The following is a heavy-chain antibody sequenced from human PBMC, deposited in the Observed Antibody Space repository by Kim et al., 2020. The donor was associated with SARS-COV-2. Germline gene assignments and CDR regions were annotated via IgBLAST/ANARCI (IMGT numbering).Heavy chain of an antibody. CDR1: GGSISSSSYY. D-gene: IGHD5-12*01. V-gene: IGHV4-39*01. CDR2: IYHTGST. Sequence: SETLSLTCTVSGGSISSSSYYWGWVRQPPAKGLEWVGNIYHTGSTFYSSALKSRVTISVDTFKNQFSLKVNSVTAADTAVYYCVRRGYRFGRLYWGQGTLVTVSS. J-gene: IGHJ4*02. CDR3: VRRGYRFGRLY.